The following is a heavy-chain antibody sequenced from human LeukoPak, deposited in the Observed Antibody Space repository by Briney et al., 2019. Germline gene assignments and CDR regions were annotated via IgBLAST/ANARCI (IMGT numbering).Heavy chain of an antibody. J-gene: IGHJ4*02. V-gene: IGHV5-51*01. D-gene: IGHD2-2*01. CDR3: ARPYCSTTRCYRFDY. Sequence: GESLKIPCKGSGYSFSSNWIGWVRQMPGKGLEWMGIIYPGDSDTRYSPSFQGQVTISADKSISPAYLQWSSLKASDTAIYYCARPYCSTTRCYRFDYWGQGTLVTVSS. CDR1: GYSFSSNW. CDR2: IYPGDSDT.